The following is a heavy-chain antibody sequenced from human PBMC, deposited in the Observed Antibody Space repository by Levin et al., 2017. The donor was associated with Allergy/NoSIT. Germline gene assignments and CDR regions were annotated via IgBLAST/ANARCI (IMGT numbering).Heavy chain of an antibody. CDR1: GFTVSSNY. D-gene: IGHD3-16*01. Sequence: GGSLRLSCAASGFTVSSNYMSWVRQAPGKGLEWVSVIYSGGSTYYADSVKGRFTISRDNSKNTLYLQMNSLRAEDTAVYYCARDAFRAVGGFTSDWYFDLWGRGTLVTVSS. J-gene: IGHJ2*01. V-gene: IGHV3-53*01. CDR2: IYSGGST. CDR3: ARDAFRAVGGFTSDWYFDL.